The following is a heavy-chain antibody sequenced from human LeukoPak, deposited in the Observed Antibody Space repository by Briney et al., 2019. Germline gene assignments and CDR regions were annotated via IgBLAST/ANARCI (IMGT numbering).Heavy chain of an antibody. J-gene: IGHJ4*02. D-gene: IGHD3-10*01. V-gene: IGHV4-34*01. Sequence: SETLSLTCAVYGGSFSGYHWSWIRQPPGEGLVWIGEINHSGSTNYNPSLKSRVTISVDTSKNQFSLKLSSVTAADTAVYYCARGYGGRGVDYWGRGTLVTVSS. CDR2: INHSGST. CDR1: GGSFSGYH. CDR3: ARGYGGRGVDY.